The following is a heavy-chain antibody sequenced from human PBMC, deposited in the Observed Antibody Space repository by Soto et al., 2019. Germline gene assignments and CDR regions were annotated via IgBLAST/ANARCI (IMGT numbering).Heavy chain of an antibody. CDR2: ISGSGGST. J-gene: IGHJ4*02. D-gene: IGHD3-3*01. Sequence: PGGSLRLSCAASGFTFSSYAMSWVRQAPGKGLEWVSAISGSGGSTYYADSVKGRFTISRDNSKNTLYLQMNSLRAEDTAVYYCAKDSSDFWSGYYPPGDYFDYWGQGTLVTVSS. V-gene: IGHV3-23*01. CDR1: GFTFSSYA. CDR3: AKDSSDFWSGYYPPGDYFDY.